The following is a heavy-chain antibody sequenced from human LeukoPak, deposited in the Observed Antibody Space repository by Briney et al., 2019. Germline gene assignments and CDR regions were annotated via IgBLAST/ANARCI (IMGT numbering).Heavy chain of an antibody. Sequence: SETLSLTCTVSGASISSHYWSWIRQPPGKGLEWIGYIHYSGGTNHNPSLKSRVTISVDTSKNQFSLKLSSVTAADTAVYYCARVTDSRGYYYSDDAFDIWGQGTMVTVPS. J-gene: IGHJ3*02. CDR3: ARVTDSRGYYYSDDAFDI. D-gene: IGHD3-22*01. V-gene: IGHV4-59*11. CDR2: IHYSGGT. CDR1: GASISSHY.